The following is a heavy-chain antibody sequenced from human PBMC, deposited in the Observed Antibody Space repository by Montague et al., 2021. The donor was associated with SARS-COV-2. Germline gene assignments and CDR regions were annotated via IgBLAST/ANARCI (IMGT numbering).Heavy chain of an antibody. V-gene: IGHV4-34*01. J-gene: IGHJ6*03. CDR2: INNSGST. Sequence: SETLSLTCAVYGGSFSGYYWTWIRRRPGKGLEWMGEINNSGSTXXXPXXXXRVTIPVATSKTQFAVKLTSLTAAATGVYYCAGGVSGSASGGWVHAALFDFYRYIDDWGKGTMVTVS. D-gene: IGHD3-9*01. CDR1: GGSFSGYY. CDR3: AGGVSGSASGGWVHAALFDFYRYIDD.